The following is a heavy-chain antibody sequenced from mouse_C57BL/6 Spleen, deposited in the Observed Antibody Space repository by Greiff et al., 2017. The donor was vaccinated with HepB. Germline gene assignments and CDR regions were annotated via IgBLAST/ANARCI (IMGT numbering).Heavy chain of an antibody. D-gene: IGHD1-1*01. Sequence: VQLQQPGAELVRPGSSVKLSCKASGYTFTSYWMHWVKQRPIQGLEWIGNIDPSDSETHYNQKFKDKATLTVDKSSSTAYMQLSSLTSEDSAVYYCAREGKYYYGSSRYFDVWGTGTTVTVSS. V-gene: IGHV1-52*01. CDR3: AREGKYYYGSSRYFDV. CDR1: GYTFTSYW. J-gene: IGHJ1*03. CDR2: IDPSDSET.